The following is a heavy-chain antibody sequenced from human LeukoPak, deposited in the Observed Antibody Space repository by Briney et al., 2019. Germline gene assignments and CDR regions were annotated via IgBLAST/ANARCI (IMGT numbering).Heavy chain of an antibody. CDR3: ADAWCSSTSCQYYFDY. CDR2: NSSTRSTI. V-gene: IGHV3-48*01. D-gene: IGHD2-2*01. Sequence: PGGSLRLSCAASGFTFSNYTMNWVRQAPGKGLEWVSYNSSTRSTIYYADSVKGRFTISRDNSKNTLYLQMNSLRAEDTAVYYCADAWCSSTSCQYYFDYWGQGTLVTVSS. J-gene: IGHJ4*02. CDR1: GFTFSNYT.